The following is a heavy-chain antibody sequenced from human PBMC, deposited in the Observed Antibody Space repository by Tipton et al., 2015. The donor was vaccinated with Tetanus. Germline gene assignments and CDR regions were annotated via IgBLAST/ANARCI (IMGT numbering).Heavy chain of an antibody. V-gene: IGHV4-59*12. Sequence: TLSLTCTVSGGSISTYYWSWIRQPPGKGLEWIGYIYYSGSTNYNPSLKSRVTISVDTSKNQFSLKLSSVVAADTAVYYCARDMRGEGGGWSTDYWGQGTLVTVSS. CDR3: ARDMRGEGGGWSTDY. CDR1: GGSISTYY. D-gene: IGHD6-19*01. CDR2: IYYSGST. J-gene: IGHJ4*02.